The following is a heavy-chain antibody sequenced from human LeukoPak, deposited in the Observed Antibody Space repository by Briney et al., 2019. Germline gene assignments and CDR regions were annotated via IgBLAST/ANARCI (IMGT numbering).Heavy chain of an antibody. D-gene: IGHD4-17*01. CDR2: IRYDGSNE. CDR3: AKDSYGDYEVGWFDP. V-gene: IGHV3-30*02. Sequence: GGSLRLSCAASGFTFSSYGMHWVRQAPGKGLEWVAFIRYDGSNEYYADSVKGRFTISRDNSKNTLYLQMNSLRAEDTAVYYCAKDSYGDYEVGWFDPWGQGTLVTVSS. J-gene: IGHJ5*02. CDR1: GFTFSSYG.